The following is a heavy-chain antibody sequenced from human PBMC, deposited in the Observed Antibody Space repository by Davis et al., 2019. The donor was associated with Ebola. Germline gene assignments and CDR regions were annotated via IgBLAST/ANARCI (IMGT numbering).Heavy chain of an antibody. D-gene: IGHD3-10*01. CDR2: IKQDGSEK. J-gene: IGHJ6*02. CDR3: ARGGYDGSGLLDYYYGMDV. Sequence: GGSLRLSCAASGVTFSSYWMSWVRQAPGKGLEWVADIKQDGSEKYYVDSVKGRFTTSRDNAKNSLYLQMNSLRAEDTAVYYCARGGYDGSGLLDYYYGMDVWGQGTTVTVSS. V-gene: IGHV3-7*03. CDR1: GVTFSSYW.